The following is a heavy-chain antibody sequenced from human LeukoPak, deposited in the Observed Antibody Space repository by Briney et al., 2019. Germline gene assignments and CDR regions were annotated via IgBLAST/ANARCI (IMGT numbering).Heavy chain of an antibody. CDR3: ARLSSGAFGI. CDR2: TYYKSKWYN. V-gene: IGHV6-1*01. Sequence: SQTLSLTCAISGDSVSTNSAHWAWIRQSPSRGLGWLGRTYYKSKWYNDYAVSVKSRITINPDTSKNQFSLQLSSVTPEDTAIYYCARLSSGAFGIWGQGTLVTVSS. D-gene: IGHD3-10*01. CDR1: GDSVSTNSAH. J-gene: IGHJ3*02.